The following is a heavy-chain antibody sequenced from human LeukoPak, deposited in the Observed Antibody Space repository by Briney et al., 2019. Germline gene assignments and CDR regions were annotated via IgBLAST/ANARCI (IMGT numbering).Heavy chain of an antibody. CDR1: GFSFSAYW. CDR2: INPAGSET. Sequence: QPGGSLRLSCAASGFSFSAYWMTWVRQAPGTGLEWVANINPAGSETYYVDPVKGRFSISRDNAKNLVYLQMNSLRAEDTAVYHCARFGYVAAVDVWGQEPRSPSLQ. D-gene: IGHD2-15*01. CDR3: ARFGYVAAVDV. V-gene: IGHV3-7*01. J-gene: IGHJ4*02.